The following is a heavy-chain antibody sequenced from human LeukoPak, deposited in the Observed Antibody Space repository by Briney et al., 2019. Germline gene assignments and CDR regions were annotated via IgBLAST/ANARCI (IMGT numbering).Heavy chain of an antibody. CDR3: ARPMISVMSLGADF. D-gene: IGHD3/OR15-3a*01. CDR2: ISSDGSST. Sequence: GGSLRLSCAVSGFTFSNYWMHWVRQAPGKGLVWVSCISSDGSSTNYADSVKGRFSISRDNAKNTLYLHMNSLRAEDSALYYCARPMISVMSLGADFWGQGSLVTVSS. CDR1: GFTFSNYW. J-gene: IGHJ4*02. V-gene: IGHV3-74*01.